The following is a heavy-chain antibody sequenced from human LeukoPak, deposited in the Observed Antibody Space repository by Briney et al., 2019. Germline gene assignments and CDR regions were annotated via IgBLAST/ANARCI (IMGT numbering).Heavy chain of an antibody. V-gene: IGHV5-51*01. Sequence: GESLKISCKGSGYSFTSYWIGWVRQMPGKGLEWMGIIYPGDSDTRYSPSFQGQVTISADKSISTAYLQWSSLKASDTAMYYCARAKVVVPAEPELGMDVWGQGTTVTVSS. D-gene: IGHD2-2*01. J-gene: IGHJ6*02. CDR1: GYSFTSYW. CDR2: IYPGDSDT. CDR3: ARAKVVVPAEPELGMDV.